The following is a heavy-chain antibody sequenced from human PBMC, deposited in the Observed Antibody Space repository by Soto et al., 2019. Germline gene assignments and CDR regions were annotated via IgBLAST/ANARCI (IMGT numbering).Heavy chain of an antibody. J-gene: IGHJ4*02. CDR2: ISAYNGNT. CDR1: GYTLSGYL. CDR3: ARDYGDYYFDY. V-gene: IGHV1-18*01. D-gene: IGHD4-17*01. Sequence: GASVKVSCKASGYTLSGYLISWVRQAPGQGLEWMGWISAYNGNTNYAQKLQGRVTMTTDTSTSTAYMELRSLRSDDTAVYYCARDYGDYYFDYWGQGTLVTVSS.